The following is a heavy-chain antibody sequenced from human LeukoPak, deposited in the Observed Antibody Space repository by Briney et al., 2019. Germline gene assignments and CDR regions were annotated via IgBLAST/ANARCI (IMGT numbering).Heavy chain of an antibody. CDR1: GFTFSSYG. D-gene: IGHD6-13*01. CDR3: ATYIAAAGLDY. J-gene: IGHJ4*02. CDR2: IWYDGSNK. V-gene: IGHV3-33*01. Sequence: PGGSLRLSCAASGFTFSSYGMHWVRQAPGKGLEWVAVIWYDGSNKYYADSVKGRFTISRDNSKNTLYLQMNSLRAEDTAVYYCATYIAAAGLDYWGQGTLVTVSS.